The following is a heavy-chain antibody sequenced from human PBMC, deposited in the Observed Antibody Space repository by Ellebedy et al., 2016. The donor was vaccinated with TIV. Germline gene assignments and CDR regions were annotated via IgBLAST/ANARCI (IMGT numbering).Heavy chain of an antibody. V-gene: IGHV4-30-2*01. Sequence: LRLSXAVSGGSISSGGYSWSWIRQPPGKGLECIGYIYHSGSTYYNPSLKSRVTMSVDRSKNQFSLRLSSVTAADTAMYYCARARPILGNFFDPWGQGTLVTVSS. CDR1: GGSISSGGYS. CDR2: IYHSGST. J-gene: IGHJ5*02. CDR3: ARARPILGNFFDP. D-gene: IGHD4-23*01.